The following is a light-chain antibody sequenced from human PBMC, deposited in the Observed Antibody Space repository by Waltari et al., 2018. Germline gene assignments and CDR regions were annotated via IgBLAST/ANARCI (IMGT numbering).Light chain of an antibody. CDR3: STWDNSLSAVV. Sequence: QSALTQEASVSGTVGQKVTLSCTGNSNNVGSYAAAWYQQISHGAPKTVMFGNSLPSGIPDRFSGSKFGTTASLTISGLQPEDEADYYCSTWDNSLSAVVFGGGTKLTVL. CDR2: GNS. CDR1: SNNVGSYA. J-gene: IGLJ2*01. V-gene: IGLV1-44*01.